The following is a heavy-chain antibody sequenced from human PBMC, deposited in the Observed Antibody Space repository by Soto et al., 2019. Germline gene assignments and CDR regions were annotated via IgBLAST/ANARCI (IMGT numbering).Heavy chain of an antibody. CDR1: GGTFSSYA. CDR3: ARNLCGGDCFTHDYYYYGMDV. D-gene: IGHD2-21*02. J-gene: IGHJ6*02. V-gene: IGHV1-69*13. CDR2: IIPIFGTA. Sequence: SVKVSCKASGGTFSSYAISWVRQAPGQGLEWMGGIIPIFGTANYAQKFQGRVTITADESTSTAYMELSSLRSEDTAVYYCARNLCGGDCFTHDYYYYGMDVWGQGTTVTVSS.